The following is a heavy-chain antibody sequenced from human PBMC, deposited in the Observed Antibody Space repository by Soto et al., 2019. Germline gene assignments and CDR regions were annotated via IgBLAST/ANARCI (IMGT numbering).Heavy chain of an antibody. V-gene: IGHV6-1*01. D-gene: IGHD3-22*01. J-gene: IGHJ5*02. CDR3: ASYYYDSSGDNWFDP. Sequence: SQTLSLTCAISVDSVSSNSAAWNWIRQSPSRGLEWLGRTYYRSKWYNDYAVSVKSRITINPDTSKNQFSLQLNSVTPEDTAVYYCASYYYDSSGDNWFDPWGQGTLVTVSS. CDR2: TYYRSKWYN. CDR1: VDSVSSNSAA.